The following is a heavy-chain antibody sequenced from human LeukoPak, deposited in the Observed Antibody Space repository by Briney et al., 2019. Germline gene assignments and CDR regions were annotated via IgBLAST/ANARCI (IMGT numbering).Heavy chain of an antibody. D-gene: IGHD5-24*01. V-gene: IGHV4-34*01. CDR1: GGSFSGYY. CDR2: INHGGST. CDR3: ARAQDGYNFKY. Sequence: PSETLSLTCAVYGGSFSGYYWSWIRQPPGKGLEWIGEINHGGSTNYNPSLKSRVTISVDTSKNQFSLKLSSVTAADTAVYYCARAQDGYNFKYWGRGTLVTVSS. J-gene: IGHJ4*02.